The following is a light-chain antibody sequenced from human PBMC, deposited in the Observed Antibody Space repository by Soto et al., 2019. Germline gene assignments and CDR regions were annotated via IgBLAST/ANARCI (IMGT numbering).Light chain of an antibody. Sequence: QSALTQPASVSGSPGQSITISCTGTSSDVGGYNLVSWYQQHPGKAPKLIIYECNKRPSGVSNRFSGSKSGNTASLTISGLQAEDEADYYCCSYAGSSIPLFGGGTKLTVL. CDR3: CSYAGSSIPL. CDR1: SSDVGGYNL. V-gene: IGLV2-23*01. J-gene: IGLJ2*01. CDR2: ECN.